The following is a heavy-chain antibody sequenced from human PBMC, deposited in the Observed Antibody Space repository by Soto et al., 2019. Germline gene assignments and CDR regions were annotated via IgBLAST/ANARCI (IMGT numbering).Heavy chain of an antibody. J-gene: IGHJ4*02. CDR3: ARVERDYYDSSGLYYFDY. Sequence: GGSLRLSCAASGFTVSSNYMSWVRQAPGKGLEWVSVIYSGGSTYYADSVKGRFTISRDNSKNTLYLQMNSLRAEDTAVYYCARVERDYYDSSGLYYFDYWGQGT. CDR1: GFTVSSNY. V-gene: IGHV3-53*01. CDR2: IYSGGST. D-gene: IGHD3-22*01.